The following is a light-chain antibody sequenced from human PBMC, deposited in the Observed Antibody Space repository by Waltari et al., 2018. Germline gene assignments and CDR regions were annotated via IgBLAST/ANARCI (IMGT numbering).Light chain of an antibody. CDR1: QSISSY. J-gene: IGKJ2*01. V-gene: IGKV1-39*01. CDR3: QQSYSTLYT. CDR2: AAS. Sequence: DIQMTQSPSSLSASVGDRVNITCRASQSISSYLNWDQQKPGKAPKLLIYAASSLQSGVPSRFSGSGSGTDFTLTISSLQPEDFATYYCQQSYSTLYTFGQGTKLEIK.